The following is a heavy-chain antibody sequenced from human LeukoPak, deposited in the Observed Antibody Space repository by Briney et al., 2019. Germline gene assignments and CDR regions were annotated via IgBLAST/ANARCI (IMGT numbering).Heavy chain of an antibody. Sequence: ASVKVSCKASGYTFTSYGISWVRQAPGQGLEWMGWVSTYSGNTKYAQNLQGRVTTTTDTSTSTAYMELRSLRSDDTAMYYCAGQSTGSYYSPIDYWGQGTLVTVSS. CDR2: VSTYSGNT. CDR1: GYTFTSYG. V-gene: IGHV1-18*01. CDR3: AGQSTGSYYSPIDY. D-gene: IGHD1-26*01. J-gene: IGHJ4*02.